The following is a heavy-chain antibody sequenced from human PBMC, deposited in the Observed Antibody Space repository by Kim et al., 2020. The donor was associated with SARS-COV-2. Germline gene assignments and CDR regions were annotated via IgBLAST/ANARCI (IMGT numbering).Heavy chain of an antibody. D-gene: IGHD6-19*01. J-gene: IGHJ6*02. CDR2: IKQDGSEK. Sequence: GGSLRLSCAASGFTFSSYWMSWVRQAPGKGLEWVANIKQDGSEKYYVDSVKGRFTISRDNAKNSLYLQMNSLRAEDTAVYYCARDRNLRVAGRVAYYYYGMDVWGQGTTVTVSS. V-gene: IGHV3-7*01. CDR3: ARDRNLRVAGRVAYYYYGMDV. CDR1: GFTFSSYW.